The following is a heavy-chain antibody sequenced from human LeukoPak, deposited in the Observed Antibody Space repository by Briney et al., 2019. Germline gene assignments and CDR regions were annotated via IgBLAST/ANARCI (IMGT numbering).Heavy chain of an antibody. D-gene: IGHD1-26*01. Sequence: PGGSLRLSCADSGYTFNKYAMNWVRQPPGKGLEWVSSIAGTGGSTYYADSVKGRFTLSRDNSENTLYLQLNSLRAEDSGIYYCAKAFRIVGTGNPDDAFDVWGQGTVVTVS. CDR3: AKAFRIVGTGNPDDAFDV. CDR2: IAGTGGST. V-gene: IGHV3-23*01. CDR1: GYTFNKYA. J-gene: IGHJ3*01.